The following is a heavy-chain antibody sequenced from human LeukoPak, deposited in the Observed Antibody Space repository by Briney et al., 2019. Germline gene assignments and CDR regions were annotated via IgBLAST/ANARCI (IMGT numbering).Heavy chain of an antibody. D-gene: IGHD2-2*02. CDR2: IYFNGDT. CDR1: GGSIRSGDYY. V-gene: IGHV4-30-4*08. Sequence: SETLSLTCIVSGGSIRSGDYYWSWIRQPPERGLEWIGYIYFNGDTYYNASLKSRPSISVDTSKNQFSLKLAFVTAADTAVYYCARAGVVPAAINRAFDIWGQGSVVTVSS. CDR3: ARAGVVPAAINRAFDI. J-gene: IGHJ3*02.